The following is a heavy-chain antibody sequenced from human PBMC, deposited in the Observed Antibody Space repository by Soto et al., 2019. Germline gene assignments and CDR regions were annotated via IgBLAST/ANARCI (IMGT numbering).Heavy chain of an antibody. CDR1: GGSISSNDW. V-gene: IGHV4-4*02. D-gene: IGHD3-10*01. CDR3: ARDGYYGSGSYPFDY. J-gene: IGHJ4*02. Sequence: QVQLQASGPGLVKPSGTLSLTCAVSGGSISSNDWWSWVRQPPGKGLEWIGEIYHSGTTNYNPSLQSRVTISMDKSKNQFPLTLNSVTAADTAVYYCARDGYYGSGSYPFDYWGQGPLVTFAS. CDR2: IYHSGTT.